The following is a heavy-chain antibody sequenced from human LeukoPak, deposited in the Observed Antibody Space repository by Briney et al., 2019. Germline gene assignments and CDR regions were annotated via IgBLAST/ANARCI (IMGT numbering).Heavy chain of an antibody. D-gene: IGHD6-13*01. CDR1: GGSIGTYY. Sequence: PSETLPLTCTVSGGSIGTYYWNWIRQPPGKGLEWIGYIYYSGATNYNPSLKSRVTISVDTSKNQFSLKLSSVTAADTAVYYCARGVYIAAAQYGFWGQGTLVTVSS. J-gene: IGHJ4*02. CDR2: IYYSGAT. CDR3: ARGVYIAAAQYGF. V-gene: IGHV4-59*01.